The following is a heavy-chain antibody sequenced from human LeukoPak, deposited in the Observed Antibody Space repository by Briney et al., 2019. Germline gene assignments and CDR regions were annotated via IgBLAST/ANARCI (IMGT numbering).Heavy chain of an antibody. V-gene: IGHV3-23*01. CDR3: VKNGGTFDY. D-gene: IGHD2-8*01. J-gene: IGHJ4*02. Sequence: PGGSLRLSCAASGFTFNTYWMSWVRQTPGKRLEWLSIINGGGGDIHYADSVKGRFTISRDNSKNMIYLQMNSLRAEDTAVYYCVKNGGTFDYWGQGTLVTVSP. CDR1: GFTFNTYW. CDR2: INGGGGDI.